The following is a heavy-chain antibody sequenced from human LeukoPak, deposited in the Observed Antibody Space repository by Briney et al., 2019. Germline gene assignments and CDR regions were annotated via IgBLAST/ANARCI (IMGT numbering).Heavy chain of an antibody. D-gene: IGHD1-20*01. J-gene: IGHJ6*03. V-gene: IGHV3-9*01. CDR2: ISWNSGST. CDR1: GFTFDDYA. CDR3: AKDRVTGGRYYYYMDV. Sequence: PGGSLRPSCAASGFTFDDYAMHWVRQAPGKGLEWVSGISWNSGSTGYADSVKGRFTISRDNAKNSLYLQMNSLRAEDTALYYCAKDRVTGGRYYYYMDVWGKGTTVTVSS.